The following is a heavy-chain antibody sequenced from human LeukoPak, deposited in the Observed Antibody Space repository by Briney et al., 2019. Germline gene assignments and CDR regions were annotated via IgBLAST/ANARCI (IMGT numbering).Heavy chain of an antibody. J-gene: IGHJ4*02. V-gene: IGHV1-69*05. Sequence: SVKVSCKASGGTFSSYAISWARQAPGQGLEWMGRIIPIFGTANYAQKFQGRVTITTDESTSTAYMELSSLRSEDTAVYYCARQVWSGYYTFDYWGQGTLVTVSS. D-gene: IGHD3-3*01. CDR2: IIPIFGTA. CDR3: ARQVWSGYYTFDY. CDR1: GGTFSSYA.